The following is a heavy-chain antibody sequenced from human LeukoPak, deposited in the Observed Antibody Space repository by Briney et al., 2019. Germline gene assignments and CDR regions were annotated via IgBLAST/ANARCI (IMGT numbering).Heavy chain of an antibody. CDR2: ISYDGSNK. CDR1: GFTFSSYA. J-gene: IGHJ4*02. V-gene: IGHV3-30*18. Sequence: GGSLRLSCAASGFTFSSYAMSWVRQAPGKGLEWVAVISYDGSNKYYADSVKGRFTISRDNSKNTLYLQMNSLRAEDTAVYYCAKETEYYGSGSYEYWGQGTLVTVSS. CDR3: AKETEYYGSGSYEY. D-gene: IGHD3-10*01.